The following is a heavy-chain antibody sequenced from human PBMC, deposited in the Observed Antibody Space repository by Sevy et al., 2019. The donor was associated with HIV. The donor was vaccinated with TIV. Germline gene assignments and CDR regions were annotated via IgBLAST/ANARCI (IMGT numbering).Heavy chain of an antibody. CDR2: IYTSGST. D-gene: IGHD4-17*01. CDR3: AGGTVRYGDYTPGYYYGMDV. Sequence: SETLSLTRTVSGGSISSYYWSWIRQPAGKGLEWIGRIYTSGSTNYNPSLKSRVTMSVDTSKNQFSLKLSSVTAADTAVYYCAGGTVRYGDYTPGYYYGMDVWGQGTTVTVSS. V-gene: IGHV4-4*07. J-gene: IGHJ6*02. CDR1: GGSISSYY.